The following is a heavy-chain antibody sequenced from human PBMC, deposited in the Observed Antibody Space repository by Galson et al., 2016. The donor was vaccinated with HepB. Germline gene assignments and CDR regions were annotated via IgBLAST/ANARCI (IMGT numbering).Heavy chain of an antibody. V-gene: IGHV3-15*01. J-gene: IGHJ1*01. CDR3: AHFGDREYFQD. D-gene: IGHD3-10*01. Sequence: CAASGFSFTNAWMSWIRQAPGKGLEWVGLIKRKSDGGTTEYAAPVKGRFTISRDDSRNTLYLQLNSLKIEDTALYYCAHFGDREYFQDWGQGTLVTVSS. CDR2: IKRKSDGGTT. CDR1: GFSFTNAW.